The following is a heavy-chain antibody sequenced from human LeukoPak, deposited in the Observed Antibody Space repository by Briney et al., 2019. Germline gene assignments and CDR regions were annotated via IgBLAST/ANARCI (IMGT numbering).Heavy chain of an antibody. V-gene: IGHV3-9*01. Sequence: GGSLRLSCAASGFTFDDYAMHWVRQAPGKGLEWVSGISWNSGSIGYADSVKGRFTISRDNAKNSLYLQMNSLRAEDTAVYYCARDRLGDYETYAFDIWGQGTMVTVSS. CDR1: GFTFDDYA. CDR3: ARDRLGDYETYAFDI. D-gene: IGHD4-17*01. CDR2: ISWNSGSI. J-gene: IGHJ3*02.